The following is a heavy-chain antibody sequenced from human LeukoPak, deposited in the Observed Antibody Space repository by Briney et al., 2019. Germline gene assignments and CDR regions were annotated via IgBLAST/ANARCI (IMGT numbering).Heavy chain of an antibody. CDR3: ARDHARYCSGGSCSEFDY. CDR2: ISSSGSTI. D-gene: IGHD2-15*01. Sequence: PGGSLRLSCAASGFTFSDYYMSWIRQAPGKGLEWVSYISSSGSTIYYADSVKGRFTISRDNAKNSLYLQMNSLRADDTAVYYCARDHARYCSGGSCSEFDYWGQGTLVTVSS. J-gene: IGHJ4*02. CDR1: GFTFSDYY. V-gene: IGHV3-11*04.